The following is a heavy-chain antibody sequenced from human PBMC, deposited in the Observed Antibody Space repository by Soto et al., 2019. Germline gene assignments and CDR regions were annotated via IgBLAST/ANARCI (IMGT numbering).Heavy chain of an antibody. J-gene: IGHJ4*02. CDR1: GGSISTADYY. V-gene: IGHV4-30-4*01. Sequence: QVQLHESGPGLVRPSQTLSLTCNVSGGSISTADYYWSWIRQPPGKGLEWIGYIYYRGSTYYNPSLESRVAISIDTSKNKLALNLTSVTAADTAVYFCVSDYDSGGYIGYWGQGTMVSVSS. CDR2: IYYRGST. D-gene: IGHD3-22*01. CDR3: VSDYDSGGYIGY.